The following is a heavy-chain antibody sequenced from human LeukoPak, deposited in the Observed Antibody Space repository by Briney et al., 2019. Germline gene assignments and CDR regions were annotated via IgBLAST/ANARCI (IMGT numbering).Heavy chain of an antibody. Sequence: KPSETLSLTCTVSGGSISSYYWSWIRQPPGKGLEWIGYIYYSGSTNYNPSLKSRVTISVDTSKNQFSLKLSSVTAADTAVYYCARSESLRTSYNWFDPWGQGTLVTVSS. CDR2: IYYSGST. V-gene: IGHV4-59*08. D-gene: IGHD4-17*01. CDR3: ARSESLRTSYNWFDP. CDR1: GGSISSYY. J-gene: IGHJ5*02.